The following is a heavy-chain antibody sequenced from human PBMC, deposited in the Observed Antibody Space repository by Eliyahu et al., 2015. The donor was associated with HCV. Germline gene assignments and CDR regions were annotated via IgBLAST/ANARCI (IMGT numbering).Heavy chain of an antibody. CDR2: IYYSGST. J-gene: IGHJ4*02. Sequence: QVQLQESGPGLVKPSETLSLTCTVSGGSISSYYWSWIRQPPGKGLEWIGYIYYSGSTNYNPSLKSRVTISVDTSKNQFSLKLSSVTAADTAVYYCARLSNWGYLGYWGQGTLVTVSS. CDR3: ARLSNWGYLGY. CDR1: GGSISSYY. D-gene: IGHD7-27*01. V-gene: IGHV4-59*08.